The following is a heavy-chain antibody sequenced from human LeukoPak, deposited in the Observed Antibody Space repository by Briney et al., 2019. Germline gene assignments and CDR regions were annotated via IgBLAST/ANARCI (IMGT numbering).Heavy chain of an antibody. D-gene: IGHD6-19*01. CDR1: GGSISSFY. CDR3: ARGHSNGWYNFNYFDY. CDR2: IYTTGGT. V-gene: IGHV4-4*07. J-gene: IGHJ4*02. Sequence: SETLSLTCTVSGGSISSFYWNWIRQPAGKGLEWIGRIYTTGGTSYNPSLKSRVSMSVDTSKSQFSLRLSPVTAADTAVYYCARGHSNGWYNFNYFDYWGQGTLVTVSS.